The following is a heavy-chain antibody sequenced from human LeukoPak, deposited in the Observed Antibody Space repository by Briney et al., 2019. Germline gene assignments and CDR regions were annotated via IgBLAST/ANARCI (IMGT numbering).Heavy chain of an antibody. V-gene: IGHV3-73*01. Sequence: PGGSLRLSCAASGFTFSGSAMRWVRQASGKGLEWVGRIRSKANSYATAYAASVKGRFTISRDDSKNTAYLQMNSLKTEDTAVYYCTRPSTAAIWYYGMDVWGQGTTVTVSS. CDR3: TRPSTAAIWYYGMDV. CDR1: GFTFSGSA. J-gene: IGHJ6*02. D-gene: IGHD2-2*02. CDR2: IRSKANSYAT.